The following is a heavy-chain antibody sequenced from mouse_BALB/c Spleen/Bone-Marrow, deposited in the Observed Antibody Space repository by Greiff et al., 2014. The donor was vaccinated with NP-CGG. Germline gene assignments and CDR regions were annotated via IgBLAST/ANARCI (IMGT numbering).Heavy chain of an antibody. V-gene: IGHV1S53*02. J-gene: IGHJ3*01. Sequence: QVQLKESDAELVKPGASVKISCKASGYTFTDHAIHWVKQKPEQGLEWIGYISPGDGVIKYNEKFKGKAILTADKSSSTAYMQLYSLSAEDSALYFCKRSLGRFAYWGQGTLVTVSA. CDR1: GYTFTDHA. CDR3: KRSLGRFAY. CDR2: ISPGDGVI. D-gene: IGHD4-1*01.